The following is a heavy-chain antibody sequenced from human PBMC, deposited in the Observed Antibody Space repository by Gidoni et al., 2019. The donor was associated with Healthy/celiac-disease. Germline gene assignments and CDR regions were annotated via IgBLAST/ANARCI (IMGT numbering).Heavy chain of an antibody. D-gene: IGHD2-2*01. CDR2: IRGSGGST. CDR1: GFTSSSHA. J-gene: IGHJ6*02. CDR3: AKADQYCSSTSCDIDYYYYYGMDV. Sequence: EVQLVESGGGLVHLGGSLSLSSSASGFTSSSHAMSWVRQAPGKGLEWVSAIRGSGGSTYYADSVKGRFTISRDNSKNTLYLQMNSLRAEDTAVYYCAKADQYCSSTSCDIDYYYYYGMDVWGQGTTVTVSS. V-gene: IGHV3-23*04.